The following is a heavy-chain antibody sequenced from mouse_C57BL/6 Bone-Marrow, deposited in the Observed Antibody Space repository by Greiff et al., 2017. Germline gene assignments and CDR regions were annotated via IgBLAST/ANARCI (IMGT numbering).Heavy chain of an antibody. CDR2: ISGGGGNT. Sequence: EVQGVESGGGLVKPGGSLKLSCAASGFTFSSYTMSWVRQTPEKRLEWVATISGGGGNTYYPDSVKGRFTISRDNAKNTLYLQMSSLRSEGTALYYCARRYFDVWGTGTTVTVSS. J-gene: IGHJ1*03. V-gene: IGHV5-9*01. CDR3: ARRYFDV. CDR1: GFTFSSYT.